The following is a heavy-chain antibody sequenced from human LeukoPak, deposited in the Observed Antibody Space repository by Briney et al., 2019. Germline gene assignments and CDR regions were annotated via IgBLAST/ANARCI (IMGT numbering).Heavy chain of an antibody. V-gene: IGHV1-24*01. CDR1: GYTLTELS. D-gene: IGHD3-9*01. CDR2: FDPEDGET. Sequence: ASVKVSCKVSGYTLTELSMHWVRQAPGKGLEWMGGFDPEDGETIYAQKFQGRVTMTEDTSTDTAYMELSSLRSEDTAVYYCAPFDSFDQQNWFDPWGQGTLVTVSS. J-gene: IGHJ5*02. CDR3: APFDSFDQQNWFDP.